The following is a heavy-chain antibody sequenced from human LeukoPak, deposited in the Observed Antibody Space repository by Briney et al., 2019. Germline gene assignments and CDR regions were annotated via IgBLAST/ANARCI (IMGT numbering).Heavy chain of an antibody. D-gene: IGHD3-10*01. J-gene: IGHJ6*03. CDR2: IRSKANSYAT. Sequence: GGSLRLSCAASGFTFSGSAMHWVRQASGKGLEWVGRIRSKANSYATAYAASVKGRFTISRDDSKNTAYLQMNSLKTEDTAVYYLTKQPGDSQLWNYFYLHLGGLGKGTTVTVSS. V-gene: IGHV3-73*01. CDR1: GFTFSGSA. CDR3: TKQPGDSQLWNYFYLHLGG.